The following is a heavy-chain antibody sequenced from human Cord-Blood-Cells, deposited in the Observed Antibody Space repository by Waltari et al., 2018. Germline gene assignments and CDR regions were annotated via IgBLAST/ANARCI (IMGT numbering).Heavy chain of an antibody. D-gene: IGHD7-27*01. V-gene: IGHV1-2*02. J-gene: IGHJ4*02. CDR2: INPNTGGT. CDR3: DRCWTGDPTFDY. CDR1: GYTFTGYY. Sequence: QVQLVQSGAEVKKPGASVKVSCKASGYTFTGYYMHWVRQAPGQGLEWLGSINPNTGGTNNAQMFQGRVPMTRETSISTAYMVLSRLRSDETAVNYCDRCWTGDPTFDYWYQGTLVTVSS.